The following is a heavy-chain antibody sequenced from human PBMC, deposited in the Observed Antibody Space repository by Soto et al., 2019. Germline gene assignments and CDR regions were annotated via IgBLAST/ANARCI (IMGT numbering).Heavy chain of an antibody. CDR1: GGSFSGYY. V-gene: IGHV4-34*01. CDR3: ARDKITGLFDY. CDR2: INHSGST. J-gene: IGHJ4*02. Sequence: QVQLQQWGAGLLKPSETLSLTCAVYGGSFSGYYWTWIRQPPGTGLEWIGEINHSGSTNYTPSLKSPVTISVDTSKTQFSLKLTSVTAADTAVYYCARDKITGLFDYWGQGTLVTVSS. D-gene: IGHD2-8*02.